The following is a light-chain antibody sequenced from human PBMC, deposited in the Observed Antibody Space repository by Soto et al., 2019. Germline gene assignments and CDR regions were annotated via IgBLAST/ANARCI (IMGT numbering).Light chain of an antibody. CDR2: GAS. Sequence: EIVLTQSPGTLSLSPGQRATLSCSASQSVSSSHLAWYQQKPGQAPRLLIYGASSTATAMAARFSGSGSGTYFTLSISRLEPEDFAVYYCQQYSSSPPRYTFGQGTKVEIK. CDR1: QSVSSSH. V-gene: IGKV3-20*01. J-gene: IGKJ2*01. CDR3: QQYSSSPPRYT.